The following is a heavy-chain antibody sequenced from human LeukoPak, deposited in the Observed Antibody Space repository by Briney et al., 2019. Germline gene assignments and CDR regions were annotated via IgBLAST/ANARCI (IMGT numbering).Heavy chain of an antibody. CDR3: AKGGSSSWAEYFDY. CDR1: GFTFSSYG. Sequence: GRSLRLSCAASGFTFSSYGMHWVRQAPGKGLEWVAVIWYGGSNKYYADSVKGRFTISRDNSKNTLYLQMNSLRAEDTAVYYCAKGGSSSWAEYFDYWGQGTLVTVSS. CDR2: IWYGGSNK. J-gene: IGHJ4*02. V-gene: IGHV3-30*18. D-gene: IGHD6-13*01.